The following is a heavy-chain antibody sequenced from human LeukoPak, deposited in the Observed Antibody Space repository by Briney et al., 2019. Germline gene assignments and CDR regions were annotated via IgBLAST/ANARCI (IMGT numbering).Heavy chain of an antibody. D-gene: IGHD3-9*01. Sequence: GGSLRLSCAASGFTFSSYAMHWVRQAPGKGVEWVAVISYDGSNKYYADSVKGRFTISRDNSKNTLYLQMNSLRAEDTAVYYCAKDYGITILPDAFDIWGQGTMVTVSS. CDR1: GFTFSSYA. CDR2: ISYDGSNK. J-gene: IGHJ3*02. CDR3: AKDYGITILPDAFDI. V-gene: IGHV3-30*04.